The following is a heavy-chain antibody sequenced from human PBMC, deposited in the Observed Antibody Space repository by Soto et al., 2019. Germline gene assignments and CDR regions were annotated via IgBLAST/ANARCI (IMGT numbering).Heavy chain of an antibody. Sequence: EVQLSESGGGLVQPGGSLRLSCAASGFTFSYYAMSWVRQAPGKGLEWVSTLSGSGTSTYYADSVKGRFTISRDISKNTLYLHMDSLRAEDTAVYYCAKIPSDLNLYFQHWAQGTLVTVSS. CDR2: LSGSGTST. J-gene: IGHJ1*01. V-gene: IGHV3-23*01. CDR3: AKIPSDLNLYFQH. CDR1: GFTFSYYA.